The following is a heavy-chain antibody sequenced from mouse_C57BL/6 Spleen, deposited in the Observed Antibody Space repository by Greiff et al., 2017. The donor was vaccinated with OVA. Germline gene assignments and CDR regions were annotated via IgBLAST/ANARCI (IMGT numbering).Heavy chain of an antibody. CDR2: IYPSDSET. CDR3: ASGLGPSWFAY. Sequence: QVQLQQPGAELVRPGSSVKLSCKASGYTFTSYWMDWVKQRPGQGLEWIGNIYPSDSETHYNQKFKDKATLTVDKSSSTAYMQLSSLTSEDSAVYYCASGLGPSWFAYWGQGTLVTVSA. D-gene: IGHD4-1*01. V-gene: IGHV1-61*01. CDR1: GYTFTSYW. J-gene: IGHJ3*01.